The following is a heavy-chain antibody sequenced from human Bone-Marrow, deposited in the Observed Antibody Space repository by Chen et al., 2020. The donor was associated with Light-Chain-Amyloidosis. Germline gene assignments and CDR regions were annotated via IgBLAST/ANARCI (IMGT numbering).Heavy chain of an antibody. J-gene: IGHJ4*02. CDR3: ARRRDGYNFDY. Sequence: EVHLEQSGPEVTQPGESLTISCKGSGYTIPNYWIGWVRQMPGKGLEWMGVIYPDDSDARYSPSFEGQVTISADKSITTAYLQWRSLKASDTAMYYCARRRDGYNFDYWGQGTLVTVSS. CDR1: GYTIPNYW. CDR2: IYPDDSDA. V-gene: IGHV5-51*01. D-gene: IGHD5-12*01.